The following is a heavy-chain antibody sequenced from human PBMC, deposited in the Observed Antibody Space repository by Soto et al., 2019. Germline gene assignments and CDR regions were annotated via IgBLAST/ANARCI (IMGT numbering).Heavy chain of an antibody. CDR3: ARGRGGDYGGNSGYYDY. CDR1: GFTFSGHG. D-gene: IGHD4-17*01. V-gene: IGHV3-33*01. Sequence: QVQLVESGGGVVQPGTSLRLSCAASGFTFSGHGMHWVRQAPGKGLERMAVIWYDGRKKYYGDSVKGRFTISRDNSKNTLFLQMNSLRVEDTAVYYCARGRGGDYGGNSGYYDYWGQGTLVTVSS. CDR2: IWYDGRKK. J-gene: IGHJ4*02.